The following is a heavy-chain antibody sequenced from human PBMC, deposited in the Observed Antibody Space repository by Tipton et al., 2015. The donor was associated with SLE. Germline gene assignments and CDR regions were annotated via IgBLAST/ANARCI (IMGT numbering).Heavy chain of an antibody. CDR1: GGSFTGYF. J-gene: IGHJ4*02. CDR2: ISHSGGT. Sequence: AGLVKPSETLSLTCAVYGGSFTGYFWTWIRQSPGKGLEWIGEISHSGGTNYNPSLKSRVIISVDTSKNQFSLRLSSLTAADTAVYYCATRGGSFGAGFDYWGQGTLVTVSS. D-gene: IGHD3-16*01. V-gene: IGHV4-34*01. CDR3: ATRGGSFGAGFDY.